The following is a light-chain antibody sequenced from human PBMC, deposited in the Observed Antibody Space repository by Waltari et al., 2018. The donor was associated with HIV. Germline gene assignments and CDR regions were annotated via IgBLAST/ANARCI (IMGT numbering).Light chain of an antibody. Sequence: QSALTQPRSVSGSPGQSVTISCPGTNSDVGSYKYVSWYQQHRGKAPKLMIYDVSTRASGVPDRFSGSKSGDTASLTISGLQAEDEGDYYCCSYATRYTWVFGGGTKLTVL. CDR1: NSDVGSYKY. CDR2: DVS. CDR3: CSYATRYTWV. J-gene: IGLJ3*02. V-gene: IGLV2-11*01.